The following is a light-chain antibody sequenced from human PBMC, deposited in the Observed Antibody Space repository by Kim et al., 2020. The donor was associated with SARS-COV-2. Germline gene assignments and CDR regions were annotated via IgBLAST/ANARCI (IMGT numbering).Light chain of an antibody. Sequence: DIQMTQSPSTLSASVGDRVTITCRASQRISSSRLAWYQQKPGQAPRLLIYKASNLESGVPSRFSGGGSGTEFTLTISSLQPDDFATYYCQQYSSYSTFGQGTQVDIK. CDR2: KAS. CDR3: QQYSSYST. V-gene: IGKV1-5*03. CDR1: QRISSSR. J-gene: IGKJ1*01.